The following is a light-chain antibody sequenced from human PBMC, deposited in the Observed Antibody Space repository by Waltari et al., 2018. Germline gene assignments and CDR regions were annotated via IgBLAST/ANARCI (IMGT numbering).Light chain of an antibody. J-gene: IGLJ2*01. CDR2: DVS. V-gene: IGLV2-8*01. Sequence: QSALTQPPSASGSPGQSVTISCTGTSRDIVGYNFVTWYHHHPGRAPKPMIYDVSKRPSGVPDRFSGYKSGNTASLTVSALQAEDEADYYCSSYAGSNNILFGGGTKLTVI. CDR3: SSYAGSNNIL. CDR1: SRDIVGYNF.